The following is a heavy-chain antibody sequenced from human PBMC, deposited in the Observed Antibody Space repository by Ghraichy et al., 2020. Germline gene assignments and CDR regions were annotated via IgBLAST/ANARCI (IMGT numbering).Heavy chain of an antibody. Sequence: SQTLSLTCSVSSGSMSSYYWSWIRQPPGKGLEYIGYISSTGTTNYNPSLKSRVTISVDTSRNQFSLQLRSVTAADTAVYYCARLSPGKTAAGTKEYYHYAMDVWGHGTSVTVSS. CDR1: SGSMSSYY. D-gene: IGHD6-25*01. J-gene: IGHJ6*02. CDR3: ARLSPGKTAAGTKEYYHYAMDV. V-gene: IGHV4-4*09. CDR2: ISSTGTT.